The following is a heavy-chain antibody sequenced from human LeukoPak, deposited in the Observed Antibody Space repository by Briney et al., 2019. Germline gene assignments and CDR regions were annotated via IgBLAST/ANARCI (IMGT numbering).Heavy chain of an antibody. V-gene: IGHV3-48*03. CDR1: GFTFSSYE. CDR2: ISSSGSTI. D-gene: IGHD3-22*01. Sequence: GGSLRLSCAASGFTFSSYEMNWVRQAPGRGLEWVSYISSSGSTIYHADSVKGRFTISRDNAKNSLYLQMNSLRAEDTAVYYCARDNYYDSSGYYSNAFDIWGQGTMVTVSS. J-gene: IGHJ3*02. CDR3: ARDNYYDSSGYYSNAFDI.